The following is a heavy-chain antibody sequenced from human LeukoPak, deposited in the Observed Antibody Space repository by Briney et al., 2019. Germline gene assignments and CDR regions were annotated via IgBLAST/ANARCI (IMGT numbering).Heavy chain of an antibody. CDR2: IFYNGKT. CDR1: GGSISVSSYY. V-gene: IGHV4-39*01. J-gene: IGHJ6*03. CDR3: ARHRDTGYYYYMDV. D-gene: IGHD1-1*01. Sequence: SETLSLTCTVSGGSISVSSYYWGWISQPPGKALEWIGNIFYNGKTYYNPSLKSRVTISVDTSKNQFSLKLSSVTAADTAVYLCARHRDTGYYYYMDVWGTGTTVTVSS.